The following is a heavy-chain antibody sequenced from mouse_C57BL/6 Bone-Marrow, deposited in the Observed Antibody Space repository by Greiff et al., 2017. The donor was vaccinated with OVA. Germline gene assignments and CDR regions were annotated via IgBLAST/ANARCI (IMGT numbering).Heavy chain of an antibody. CDR1: GYTFTSYW. CDR3: ARRGYGNYDYFDY. CDR2: INPTGGDN. Sequence: VKLQESGAELVKPGASVKLSCKASGYTFTSYWMHWVKQRPGQGLEWIGYINPTGGDNKYTQKLKDKATLTVDKSSSTAYMQLSSLTDEDSAVYYCARRGYGNYDYFDYWGQGTTLTVSS. J-gene: IGHJ2*01. D-gene: IGHD2-10*02. V-gene: IGHV1-7*01.